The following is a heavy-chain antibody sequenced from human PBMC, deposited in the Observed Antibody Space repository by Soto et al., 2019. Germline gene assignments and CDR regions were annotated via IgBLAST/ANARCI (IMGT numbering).Heavy chain of an antibody. CDR1: GYTFTSYY. D-gene: IGHD3-9*01. J-gene: IGHJ6*02. CDR2: INPSGGST. Sequence: ASVKVSCKASGYTFTSYYMHWVRQAPGQGLEWMGIINPSGGSTSYAQKFQGRVTMTRDTSTSTVYMELSSLRSEDTAVYYCARDTGAYFDWLLPYGMDVWGQGTTVTVSS. CDR3: ARDTGAYFDWLLPYGMDV. V-gene: IGHV1-46*01.